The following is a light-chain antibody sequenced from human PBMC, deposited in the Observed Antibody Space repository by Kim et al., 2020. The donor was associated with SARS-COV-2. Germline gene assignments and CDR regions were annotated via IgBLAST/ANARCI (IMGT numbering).Light chain of an antibody. V-gene: IGKV1-39*01. CDR1: QSISSY. J-gene: IGKJ2*03. CDR2: AAS. CDR3: QQSYSTPPAAS. Sequence: VGDRVTITCRASQSISSYLNWYQQKPGKAPKLLIYAASSLQSGVPSRFSGSGSGTDFTLTISSLQPEDFATYYCQQSYSTPPAASFGQGTKLEI.